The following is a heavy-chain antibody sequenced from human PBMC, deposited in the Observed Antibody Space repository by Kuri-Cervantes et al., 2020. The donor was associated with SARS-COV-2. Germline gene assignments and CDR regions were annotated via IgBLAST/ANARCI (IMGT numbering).Heavy chain of an antibody. J-gene: IGHJ5*02. CDR1: GFNFSHYA. V-gene: IGHV3-23*01. CDR2: ITISGLST. D-gene: IGHD6-19*01. CDR3: AKIAGYNSGWYDD. Sequence: GESLKISCGASGFNFSHYAMSWFRQAPGKGLEWVSTITISGLSTHYADSVKGRFTISRDNSKNTVYLQMNSLRADDTAVYYCAKIAGYNSGWYDDWGQGTLVTVSS.